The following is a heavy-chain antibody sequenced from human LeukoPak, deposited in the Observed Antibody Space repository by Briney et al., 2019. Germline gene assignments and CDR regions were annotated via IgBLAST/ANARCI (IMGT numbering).Heavy chain of an antibody. J-gene: IGHJ6*03. CDR1: GFTLSDSA. Sequence: GGSLRLSCAASGFTLSDSAIHWVRQASGRGLEWVGRIRSKSNSYTTTYAASVKGRFTISRDDSKNMAYLQMNSLKTEDTAVYYCTSAYFYCTTTSCSAFYYMDVWGGRTTVTVSS. CDR3: TSAYFYCTTTSCSAFYYMDV. V-gene: IGHV3-73*01. CDR2: IRSKSNSYTT. D-gene: IGHD2-2*01.